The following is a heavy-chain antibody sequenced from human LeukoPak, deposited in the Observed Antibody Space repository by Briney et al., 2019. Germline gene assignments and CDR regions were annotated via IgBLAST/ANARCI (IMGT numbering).Heavy chain of an antibody. CDR2: ISSSGNTI. J-gene: IGHJ6*02. Sequence: GGSLRLSCAASGFTFSDYYMSWIRQAPGKGLEWVSYISSSGNTIYYADSVKGRFTISRDNAKNSLYLQMNSLRAEDTAVYYCAREYYYDSSGYTNYYGMDVWGQGTTVTVSS. V-gene: IGHV3-11*01. CDR3: AREYYYDSSGYTNYYGMDV. CDR1: GFTFSDYY. D-gene: IGHD3-22*01.